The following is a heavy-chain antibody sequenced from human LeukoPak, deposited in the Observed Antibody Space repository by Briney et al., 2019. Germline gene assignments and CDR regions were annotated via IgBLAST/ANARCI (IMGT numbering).Heavy chain of an antibody. CDR3: ARLSSGWPDAFDI. CDR1: GSRFTSYW. J-gene: IGHJ3*02. V-gene: IGHV5-51*01. D-gene: IGHD6-19*01. CDR2: IYPGDSDT. Sequence: GGALQIFLKGSGSRFTSYWIGWGRRRPGKGVGWRGIIYPGDSDTRYSASFQGQVTISADKSISTDYLQWSSLKASDTAMYYCARLSSGWPDAFDIWGQGTMVTVSS.